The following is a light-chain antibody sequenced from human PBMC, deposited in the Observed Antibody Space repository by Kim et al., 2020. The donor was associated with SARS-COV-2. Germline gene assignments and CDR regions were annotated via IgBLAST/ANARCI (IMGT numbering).Light chain of an antibody. J-gene: IGLJ1*01. CDR1: SSDVGSDNL. CDR3: CSYAGSSTL. V-gene: IGLV2-23*02. Sequence: PGQSITISCTGTSSDVGSDNLVSWYQQHPGKAPKLMIYEVSKRPSGVSNRFSGSKSGNTASLTISGLQAEDEADYYCCSYAGSSTLFGTGTKVTVL. CDR2: EVS.